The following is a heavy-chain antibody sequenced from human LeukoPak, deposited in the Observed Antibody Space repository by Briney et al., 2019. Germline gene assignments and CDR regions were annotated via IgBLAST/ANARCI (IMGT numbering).Heavy chain of an antibody. CDR2: IYYSGST. Sequence: SETLSLTCTVSGGSISSYYWSWIRQTPGKGLEWIGYIYYSGSTNFNPSLKSRVTISVDTSKNQFSLKMSSVTAADTAVYYCAREKSSSVVITNAAFDIWGQGTMVTVSS. D-gene: IGHD3-22*01. J-gene: IGHJ3*02. CDR1: GGSISSYY. CDR3: AREKSSSVVITNAAFDI. V-gene: IGHV4-59*01.